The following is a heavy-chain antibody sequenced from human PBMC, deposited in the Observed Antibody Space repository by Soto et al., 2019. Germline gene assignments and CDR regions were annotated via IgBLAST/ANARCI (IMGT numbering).Heavy chain of an antibody. CDR2: IYYSGST. Sequence: SETLSLTCTVSGGSISSYYWSWIRQPPGKGLEWIGYIYYSGSTNYNPSLKSRVTISVDTSKNQFSLKLSSVTAADTAVYYCARGGQPLLYYFDYWGQGXLVTVSS. CDR1: GGSISSYY. V-gene: IGHV4-59*12. D-gene: IGHD2-2*02. CDR3: ARGGQPLLYYFDY. J-gene: IGHJ4*02.